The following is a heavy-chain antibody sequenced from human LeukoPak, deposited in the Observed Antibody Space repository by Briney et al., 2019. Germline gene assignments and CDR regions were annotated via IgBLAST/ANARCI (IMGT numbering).Heavy chain of an antibody. J-gene: IGHJ6*03. CDR3: ARRQQLVRPYYYYYYMDV. V-gene: IGHV1-8*01. CDR1: GYTFTSYD. D-gene: IGHD6-13*01. CDR2: MNPNSGNT. Sequence: GASVKVSCKASGYTFTSYDINWVRQATGQGLEWMGWMNPNSGNTGYAQKFQGRVTMTRNTSISTAYMELSSLRSEDTAVYYCARRQQLVRPYYYYYYMDVWGKGTTVTASS.